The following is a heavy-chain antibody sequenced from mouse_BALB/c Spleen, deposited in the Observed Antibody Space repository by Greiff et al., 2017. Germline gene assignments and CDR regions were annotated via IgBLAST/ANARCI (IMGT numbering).Heavy chain of an antibody. D-gene: IGHD2-3*01. CDR3: ARKGLGDGSYYAMDY. CDR1: GFSLTSYG. J-gene: IGHJ4*01. Sequence: VQLVESGPGLVQPSQSLSITCTVSGFSLTSYGVHWVRQSPGKGLEWLGVIWSGGSTDYNAAFISRLSISKDNSKSQVFFKMNSLQADDTAIYYCARKGLGDGSYYAMDYWGQGTSVTVSS. V-gene: IGHV2-4-1*01. CDR2: IWSGGST.